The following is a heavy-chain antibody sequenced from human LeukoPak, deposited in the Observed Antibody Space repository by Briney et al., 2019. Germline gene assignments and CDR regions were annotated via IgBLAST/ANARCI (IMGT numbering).Heavy chain of an antibody. V-gene: IGHV3-72*01. CDR3: ARARRGSYPSSDY. D-gene: IGHD1-26*01. CDR2: TRNKANSYTT. CDR1: GFSLSNHY. Sequence: GGSLRLSCAASGFSLSNHYMDWVRQAPGKGLEWVGRTRNKANSYTTEYAASVKGRFTISRDDLKNSLFLQMNSLMTEDTAVYYCARARRGSYPSSDYWGQGTLVTVSS. J-gene: IGHJ4*02.